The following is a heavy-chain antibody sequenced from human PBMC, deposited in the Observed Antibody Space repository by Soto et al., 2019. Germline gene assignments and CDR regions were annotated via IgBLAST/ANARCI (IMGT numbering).Heavy chain of an antibody. V-gene: IGHV3-15*01. CDR1: GFTFSNAW. D-gene: IGHD1-1*01. J-gene: IGHJ6*02. CDR3: SLPRGYPYCTDV. Sequence: GGSLRLSCAASGFTFSNAWMSWVRQAPGKGLEWVGRIKSKTDGGTTDYAAPVKGRFTISRDDSKNTLYLQMNSLKTEDTAVYYFSLPRGYPYCTDVPGPATSLTLS. CDR2: IKSKTDGGTT.